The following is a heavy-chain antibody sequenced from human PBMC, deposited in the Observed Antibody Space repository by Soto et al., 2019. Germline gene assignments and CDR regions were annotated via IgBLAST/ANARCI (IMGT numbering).Heavy chain of an antibody. V-gene: IGHV1-8*01. Sequence: ASVKVSCKASGYTFTSYDINWVRQATGQGLEWMGWMNPNSGNTGYAQKFQGRVTMTRNTSISTAYMELSRLRSDDTAVYYCAREKIAVPGRFDYCGQGTLVTVSS. CDR2: MNPNSGNT. CDR3: AREKIAVPGRFDY. D-gene: IGHD6-19*01. CDR1: GYTFTSYD. J-gene: IGHJ4*02.